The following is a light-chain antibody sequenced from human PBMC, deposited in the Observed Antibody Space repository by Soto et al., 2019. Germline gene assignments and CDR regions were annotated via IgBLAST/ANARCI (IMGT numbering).Light chain of an antibody. J-gene: IGKJ1*01. CDR1: QSVSTN. CDR3: QQSSNWPPWT. V-gene: IGKV3D-15*01. CDR2: GAS. Sequence: IVMTQSPATLSVSPGQRATLSCRASQSVSTNLAWYQQKPGQAPRLLIYGASTRATGIPARFSGSGSGTEFPLTISGLQSDDFAVYYCQQSSNWPPWTFGQGTRVDFK.